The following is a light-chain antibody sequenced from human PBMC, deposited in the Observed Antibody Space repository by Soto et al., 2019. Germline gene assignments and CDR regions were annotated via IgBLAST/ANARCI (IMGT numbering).Light chain of an antibody. CDR3: SSYRSGSTPV. CDR1: NSDVGAYNF. CDR2: DVS. V-gene: IGLV2-14*03. J-gene: IGLJ1*01. Sequence: QSALTQPASVSGSPGQSITISCTGANSDVGAYNFVSWYQQHPGKAPKLIICDVSNRPSGVSNRFSGSKSGNTASLTISGLQAEDEADYYCSSYRSGSTPVFGTGTKLTVL.